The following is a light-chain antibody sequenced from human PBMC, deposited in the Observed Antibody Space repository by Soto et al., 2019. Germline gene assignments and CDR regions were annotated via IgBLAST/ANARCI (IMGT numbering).Light chain of an antibody. J-gene: IGKJ4*01. Sequence: EVVMMQFPATLSVSPGERATLSCRASQSVNIYLAWYQQKPGQAPRLLIFGATYRATGIPARFSGSGSGTEFNLTISSLQSEDFGVYFCQQYDDWLRLTFGGGTKVEIK. CDR2: GAT. V-gene: IGKV3D-15*01. CDR1: QSVNIY. CDR3: QQYDDWLRLT.